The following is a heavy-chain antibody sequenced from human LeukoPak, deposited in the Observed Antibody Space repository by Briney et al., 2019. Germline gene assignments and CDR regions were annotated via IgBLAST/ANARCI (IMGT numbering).Heavy chain of an antibody. CDR2: IRYGGNNK. V-gene: IGHV3-30*02. CDR3: ARSSGYNWGDAFDI. Sequence: GGSLRLSCAASGFTFSSYGKHWLRQARGKGLEWVAFIRYGGNNKYYADSVKGRFTISRDNSKNTLYLQMNSLRAEDTAVYYCARSSGYNWGDAFDIWGQGTMVTVSS. D-gene: IGHD5-24*01. J-gene: IGHJ3*02. CDR1: GFTFSSYG.